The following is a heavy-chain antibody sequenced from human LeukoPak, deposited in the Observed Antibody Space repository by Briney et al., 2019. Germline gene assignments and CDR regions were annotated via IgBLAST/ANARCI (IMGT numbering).Heavy chain of an antibody. V-gene: IGHV4-34*01. Sequence: SETLSLTCAVYGGSFSGYYWSWIRQPPGKGLEWIGEINHSGSTNYNPSLKSRVTISVDRSKNQFSLKLSSVTAADTAVHYCARVFGPGRDDAFDIWGQGTMVTVSS. J-gene: IGHJ3*02. CDR2: INHSGST. CDR1: GGSFSGYY. D-gene: IGHD3-10*02. CDR3: ARVFGPGRDDAFDI.